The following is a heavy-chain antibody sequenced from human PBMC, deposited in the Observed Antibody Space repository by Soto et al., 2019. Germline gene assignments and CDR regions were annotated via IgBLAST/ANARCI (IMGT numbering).Heavy chain of an antibody. CDR1: GFTFTSSA. CDR2: IVVGSGNT. Sequence: QMQLVQSGPEVKKPGTSVKVSCKASGFTFTSSAVQWVRQARGQRLEWIGWIVVGSGNTNYAQKFQERVTITRDMSTSTAYMELSSLRSEDTAVYYCAADGGAGTSYYYGMDVWGQGTTVTVSS. D-gene: IGHD6-19*01. CDR3: AADGGAGTSYYYGMDV. V-gene: IGHV1-58*01. J-gene: IGHJ6*02.